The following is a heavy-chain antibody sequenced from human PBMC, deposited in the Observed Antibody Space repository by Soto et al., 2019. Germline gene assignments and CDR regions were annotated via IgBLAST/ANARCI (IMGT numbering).Heavy chain of an antibody. CDR2: INPNSGGT. D-gene: IGHD3-22*01. CDR1: GYTFTCYY. V-gene: IGHV1-2*04. Sequence: ASVKVSCKASGYTFTCYYLYWVRQAPGQGLEWMGWINPNSGGTNYAQKFQGWVTMTRDTSISTAYMELSRLRSDDTAVYYCARRGTYYYDSSGYYNNYYYGMDGRGQGTTVTVSS. J-gene: IGHJ6*02. CDR3: ARRGTYYYDSSGYYNNYYYGMDG.